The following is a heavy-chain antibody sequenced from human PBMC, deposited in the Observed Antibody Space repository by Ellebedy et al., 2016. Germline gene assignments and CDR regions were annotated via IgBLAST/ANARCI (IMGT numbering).Heavy chain of an antibody. J-gene: IGHJ4*02. CDR1: RYTFTGYY. D-gene: IGHD3-10*01. V-gene: IGHV1-2*04. CDR2: INPNSGGT. Sequence: ASVKVSXKASRYTFTGYYMHWVRQAPGQGLEWMGWINPNSGGTNYAQKFQGWVTMTRDTSISTAYMELSRLRSDDTAVYYCARDAGYGSGSYVDYWGQGTLVTVSS. CDR3: ARDAGYGSGSYVDY.